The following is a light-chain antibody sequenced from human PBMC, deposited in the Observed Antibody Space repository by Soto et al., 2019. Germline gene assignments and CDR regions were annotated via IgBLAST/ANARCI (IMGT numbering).Light chain of an antibody. CDR1: RSDVGGYNY. CDR2: DVT. V-gene: IGLV2-14*01. J-gene: IGLJ2*01. CDR3: TSYTSSSTLGV. Sequence: QSALTQPAAVSGSHGQSITISCTGTRSDVGGYNYVSWYQQHPGKAPKLMIYDVTKRPSGVSNRFSGSKSGNTASLTISGLQAEDEADYYCTSYTSSSTLGVFGGGTNLTVL.